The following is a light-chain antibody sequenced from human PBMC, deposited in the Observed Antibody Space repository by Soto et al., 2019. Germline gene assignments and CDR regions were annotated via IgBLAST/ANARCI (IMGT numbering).Light chain of an antibody. J-gene: IGKJ1*01. CDR2: ASS. Sequence: DIQITQSPSSVSASVGDRVTITCRASQGISSGVAWYQQRAGKAPKLLIYASSSFEIGVPSRFSGSGPGKHLHLPIRSLQPEPFAPYYCQQAKSLTRRFRKGIKV. CDR1: QGISSG. CDR3: QQAKSLTRR. V-gene: IGKV1-12*01.